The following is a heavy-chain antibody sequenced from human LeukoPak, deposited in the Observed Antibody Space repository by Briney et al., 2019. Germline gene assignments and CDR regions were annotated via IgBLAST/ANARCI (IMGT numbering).Heavy chain of an antibody. CDR2: INHSGST. J-gene: IGHJ5*02. V-gene: IGHV4-39*07. CDR3: ARRRWRKIVVVTGYNWFDP. CDR1: GGSISSSTYY. D-gene: IGHD2-21*02. Sequence: SETLSLTCTVSGGSISSSTYYWGWIRQPPGKGLEWIGEINHSGSTNYNPSLKSRVTISVDTSKNQFSLKLSSATAADTAVYYCARRRWRKIVVVTGYNWFDPWGQGTLVTVSS.